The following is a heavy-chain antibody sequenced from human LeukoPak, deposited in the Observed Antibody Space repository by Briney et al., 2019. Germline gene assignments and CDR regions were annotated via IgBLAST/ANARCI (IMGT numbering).Heavy chain of an antibody. D-gene: IGHD6-13*01. CDR3: ARQYPRSSWYFDY. Sequence: GGSLRLSCAASGFTFSDYYMSWISQAPGKGLEWVSYISSSGSTIYYADSVKGRFTISRDNAKNSLYLQMNSLRAEDTAVYYCARQYPRSSWYFDYWGQGTLVTVSS. J-gene: IGHJ4*02. CDR1: GFTFSDYY. CDR2: ISSSGSTI. V-gene: IGHV3-11*01.